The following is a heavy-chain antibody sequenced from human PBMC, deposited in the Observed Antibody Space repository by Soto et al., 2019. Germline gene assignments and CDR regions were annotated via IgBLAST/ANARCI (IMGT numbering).Heavy chain of an antibody. J-gene: IGHJ3*02. CDR2: IIPIFGTA. CDR1: GGTFSSYA. Sequence: GASVKVSCKASGGTFSSYAISWVRQAPGQGLEWMGGIIPIFGTANYAQKFQGRVTITADKSTSTAYMELSSLRSEDTAVYYCARHLNPVASVDAFDIWGQGTMVTVSS. V-gene: IGHV1-69*06. D-gene: IGHD6-19*01. CDR3: ARHLNPVASVDAFDI.